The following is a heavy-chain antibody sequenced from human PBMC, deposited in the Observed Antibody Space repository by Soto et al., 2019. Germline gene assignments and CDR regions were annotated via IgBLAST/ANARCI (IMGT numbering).Heavy chain of an antibody. D-gene: IGHD2-2*01. V-gene: IGHV3-21*06. CDR1: GFTFSRYG. CDR3: ARDPSEGRVGNWFES. Sequence: LRGSLRLSCAASGFTFSRYGMNWLRQAPGKGLEWVASISSSTSYVYYADSVKGRFSTSRDNAKNILYLEMYGLRTEDTAVYYCARDPSEGRVGNWFESWGQGTLVTVSS. J-gene: IGHJ5*01. CDR2: ISSSTSYV.